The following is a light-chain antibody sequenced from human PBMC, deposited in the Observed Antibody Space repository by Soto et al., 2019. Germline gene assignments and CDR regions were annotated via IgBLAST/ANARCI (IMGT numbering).Light chain of an antibody. J-gene: IGKJ4*01. CDR3: QQRSNWPLT. Sequence: EIVLTQSPATLSLSPGERATLSCRASQSISSHLAWYQQKRGQAPRLLIYDASNRATGIPARFSGSGSGTELTLTISSLAPEECATYYCQQRSNWPLTFGGGTKVEIK. V-gene: IGKV3-11*01. CDR2: DAS. CDR1: QSISSH.